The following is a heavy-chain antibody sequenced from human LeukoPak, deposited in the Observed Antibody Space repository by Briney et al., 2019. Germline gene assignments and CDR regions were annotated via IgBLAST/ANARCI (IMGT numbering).Heavy chain of an antibody. CDR2: IMQDGSEK. CDR3: ARGLTPGYSGYDGDY. CDR1: GFTFSSYW. D-gene: IGHD5-12*01. Sequence: GGSLRLSCAASGFTFSSYWMSWVRQAPGKGLEWVANIMQDGSEKYYVDSVKGRFTISRDKVKNSLYLQMNSLSSVTTAVYYCARGLTPGYSGYDGDYWGQGTLVTVSS. V-gene: IGHV3-7*05. J-gene: IGHJ4*02.